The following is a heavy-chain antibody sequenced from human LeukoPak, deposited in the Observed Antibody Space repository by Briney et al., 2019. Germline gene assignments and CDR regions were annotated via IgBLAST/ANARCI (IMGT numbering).Heavy chain of an antibody. CDR3: AREGRY. CDR2: IYYRGRT. Sequence: SQTLSLTCTVSGGSINTDDHYWSWIRQPPGKGLEWIGYIYYRGRTYYNPSLKSRLTISVDTSKNQFSLKMRSVTAAYTAVYYCAREGRYWGQGTLVTVSS. D-gene: IGHD3-10*01. CDR1: GGSINTDDHY. J-gene: IGHJ4*02. V-gene: IGHV4-30-4*01.